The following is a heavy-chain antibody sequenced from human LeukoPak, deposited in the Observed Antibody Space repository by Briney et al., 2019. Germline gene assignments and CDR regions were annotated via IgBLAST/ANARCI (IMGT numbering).Heavy chain of an antibody. CDR3: ARGQWLVPYYMDV. J-gene: IGHJ6*03. Sequence: SETLSLTCTVSGYSISGGYYWGWIRQPPGKGLEWIGSISHSGSTYYNPSLKSRVTVSVDTSKNQFSLKLSSVTAADTAVYYCARGQWLVPYYMDVWGKETTVTISS. CDR2: ISHSGST. D-gene: IGHD6-19*01. CDR1: GYSISGGYY. V-gene: IGHV4-38-2*02.